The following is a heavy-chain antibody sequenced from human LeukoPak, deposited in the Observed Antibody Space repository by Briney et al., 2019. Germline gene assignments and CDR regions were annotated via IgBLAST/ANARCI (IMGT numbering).Heavy chain of an antibody. CDR1: GVTLSGYS. CDR3: STAKFDY. J-gene: IGHJ4*02. CDR2: ITFTGTT. V-gene: IGHV3-48*01. Sequence: GGSLRLSCAASGVTLSGYSMNWVRQAPGKGLEWASHITFTGTTYYADSVRGRSTISRDNAKKSLSLQMSSLRAEDTAIYYCSTAKFDYWGQGTLVTVSS.